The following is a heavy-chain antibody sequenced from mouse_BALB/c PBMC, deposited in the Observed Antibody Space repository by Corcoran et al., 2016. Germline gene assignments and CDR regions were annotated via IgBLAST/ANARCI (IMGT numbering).Heavy chain of an antibody. D-gene: IGHD2-4*01. CDR2: INPNNGST. V-gene: IGHV1-26*01. J-gene: IGHJ2*01. CDR1: GYTFTDYY. CDR3: ERDCDYNYVN. Sequence: EVQLQQSGPELVQPGASVKMSCTASGYTFTDYYMKGVKQSHGKSLECIGDINPNNGSTSYNQKFKCKATLTVDKSTSTTYMQHNSLTSEDSAGYYCERDCDYNYVNWGQRIILTVS.